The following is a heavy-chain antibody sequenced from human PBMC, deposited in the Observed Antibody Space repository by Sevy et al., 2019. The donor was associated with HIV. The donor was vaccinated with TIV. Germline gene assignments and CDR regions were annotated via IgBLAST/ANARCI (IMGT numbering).Heavy chain of an antibody. D-gene: IGHD5-12*01. V-gene: IGHV3-7*01. Sequence: GGSLRLSCAASGFSFSTYWMHWVRQAPGKGLEWVANIKQDESEKYYVASVKGRFIISRDNAKNSVYLEMNSLRPEDTAIYYCAKGNSGSFDYCGQGTLVTVSS. CDR2: IKQDESEK. CDR3: AKGNSGSFDY. J-gene: IGHJ4*02. CDR1: GFSFSTYW.